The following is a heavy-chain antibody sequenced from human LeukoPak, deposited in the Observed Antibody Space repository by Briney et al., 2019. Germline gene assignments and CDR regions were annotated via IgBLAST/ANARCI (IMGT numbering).Heavy chain of an antibody. V-gene: IGHV3-23*01. CDR1: GFPFSTND. Sequence: GGSLRLSCAASGFPFSTNDMSWVRQAPGKGLEWVSAISGSASGGTTYEDAVKGRFTISRDNSKGTLYLQMNSLRAEDTAVYYCAKVKTHWYFDNWGRGTLVTVSS. J-gene: IGHJ4*02. D-gene: IGHD1-1*01. CDR2: ISGSASGGT. CDR3: AKVKTHWYFDN.